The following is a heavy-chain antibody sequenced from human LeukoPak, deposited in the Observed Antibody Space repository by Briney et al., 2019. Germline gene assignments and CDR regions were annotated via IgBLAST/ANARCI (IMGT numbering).Heavy chain of an antibody. J-gene: IGHJ3*02. CDR2: IYPGDSDT. V-gene: IGHV5-51*01. CDR1: GYRFTNYW. Sequence: GESLKISCKGSGYRFTNYWIGWVRQLPGKGLEWMGIIYPGDSDTRYSPSFQGQVTISADKSISTAYLQWSSLKASDTAMYYCARPPRDDGSAYYSAFDIWGQGTMVTVSS. CDR3: ARPPRDDGSAYYSAFDI. D-gene: IGHD3-22*01.